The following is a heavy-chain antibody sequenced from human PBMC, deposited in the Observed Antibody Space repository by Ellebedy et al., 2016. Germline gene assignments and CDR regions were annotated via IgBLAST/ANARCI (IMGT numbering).Heavy chain of an antibody. V-gene: IGHV1-69*04. CDR1: GGTFSSYA. J-gene: IGHJ4*02. CDR3: ASGGNYEGFDY. D-gene: IGHD1-7*01. Sequence: ASVKVSCKASGGTFSSYAISWVRQAPGQGLEWMGRIIPILGIANYAQKFQGRVTMTEDTSTDTAYMELSSLRSEDTAVYYCASGGNYEGFDYWGQGTLVTVSS. CDR2: IIPILGIA.